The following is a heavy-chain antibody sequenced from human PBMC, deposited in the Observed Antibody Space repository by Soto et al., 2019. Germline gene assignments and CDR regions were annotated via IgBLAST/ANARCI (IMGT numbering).Heavy chain of an antibody. D-gene: IGHD2-21*01. J-gene: IGHJ4*02. CDR2: VNPDGTIT. V-gene: IGHV3-74*01. CDR1: GYTFSHYW. CDR3: SYDSFGDKDF. Sequence: EVQLVESGGDLVQPGVSRRLSCAASGYTFSHYWMHWVRQAPGKGLVWVSRVNPDGTITTYADSVKGRVTISRDNAKNTLYLQMNSLGVSYTALYCWSYDSFGDKDFWCPGTPFTVSA.